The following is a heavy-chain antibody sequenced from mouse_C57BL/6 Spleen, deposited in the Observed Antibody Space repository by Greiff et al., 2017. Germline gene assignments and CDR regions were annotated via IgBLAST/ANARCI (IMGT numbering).Heavy chain of an antibody. Sequence: QVQLQQPGAELVKPGASVKLSCKASGYTFTSYWMHWVKQRPGQGLEWIGMIHPNSGSTNYNEKFKSKATLTVDKSSSTAYMQLSSLTSEDSAVYYCAREGDSSGLYYFDYWGQGTTLTVSS. D-gene: IGHD3-2*02. CDR1: GYTFTSYW. CDR3: AREGDSSGLYYFDY. V-gene: IGHV1-64*01. J-gene: IGHJ2*01. CDR2: IHPNSGST.